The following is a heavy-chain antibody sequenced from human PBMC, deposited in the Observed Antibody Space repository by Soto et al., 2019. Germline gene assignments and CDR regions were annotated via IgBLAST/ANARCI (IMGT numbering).Heavy chain of an antibody. Sequence: GGSLRLSCAASGFTFSSYWMSWVRQAPGKGLEWVANIKQDGSEKYYVDSVKGRFTISRDNAKNSLYLQMNSLRDEDTAVYYCARELRSCEFDPWGQGTLVTVSS. V-gene: IGHV3-7*01. J-gene: IGHJ5*02. CDR3: ARELRSCEFDP. CDR1: GFTFSSYW. CDR2: IKQDGSEK. D-gene: IGHD2-15*01.